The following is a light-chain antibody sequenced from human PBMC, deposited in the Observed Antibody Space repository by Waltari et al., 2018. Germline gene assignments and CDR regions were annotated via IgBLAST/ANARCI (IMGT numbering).Light chain of an antibody. V-gene: IGKV3-20*01. CDR2: SAS. J-gene: IGKJ1*01. Sequence: EIVLTQSPGTLSFSPGERATLACRASPSVSKYLAWYQQRPGQAPRLLISSASTRATGIPDRFSGSGSGTDFSLTISRLEPEDFAVYYCQSHERLPATFGQGTKVEIK. CDR1: PSVSKY. CDR3: QSHERLPAT.